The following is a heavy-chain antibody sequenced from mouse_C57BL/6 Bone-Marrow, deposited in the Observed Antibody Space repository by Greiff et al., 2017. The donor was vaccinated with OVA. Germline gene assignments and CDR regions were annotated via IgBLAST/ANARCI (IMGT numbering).Heavy chain of an antibody. CDR1: GFTFSDYG. J-gene: IGHJ1*03. D-gene: IGHD2-1*01. CDR3: ARLNYPGRYFDV. Sequence: EVKLVESGGGLVKPGGSLKLSCAASGFTFSDYGMHWVRQAPEKGLEWVAYISSGSSTIYYAETVKGRFTISRDNAKNTLFLQMTSLRSEDTAMYYCARLNYPGRYFDVWGTGTTVTVSS. V-gene: IGHV5-17*01. CDR2: ISSGSSTI.